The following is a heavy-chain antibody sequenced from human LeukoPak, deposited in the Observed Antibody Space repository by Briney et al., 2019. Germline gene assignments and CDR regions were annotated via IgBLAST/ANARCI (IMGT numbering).Heavy chain of an antibody. CDR1: GFIFSNYG. J-gene: IGHJ4*02. D-gene: IGHD6-19*01. CDR3: ARVGPAVAGQNLDY. CDR2: IQFDGSNK. Sequence: GGSLRLSCVTSGFIFSNYGMHWVRQAPGKGLEWLTFIQFDGSNKLYADSVKGRFTVSRDTSKNTVYLQMTSLRAEDTAVYYCARVGPAVAGQNLDYWGQGTLVTVSS. V-gene: IGHV3-30*02.